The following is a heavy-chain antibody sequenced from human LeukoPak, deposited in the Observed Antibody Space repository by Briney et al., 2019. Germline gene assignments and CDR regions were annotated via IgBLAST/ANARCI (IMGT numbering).Heavy chain of an antibody. J-gene: IGHJ3*02. CDR2: IGTAGDT. V-gene: IGHV3-13*04. CDR1: GFTFSSYD. CDR3: ARTTYYYGSGSYYLDAFDI. Sequence: PGGSLRLSCAASGFTFSSYDMHWVRQATGKGLEWVSAIGTAGDTSYPGSVKGRLTISRENAKNSLYLQMNSLRAGDTAVYYCARTTYYYGSGSYYLDAFDIWGQGTMVTVSS. D-gene: IGHD3-10*01.